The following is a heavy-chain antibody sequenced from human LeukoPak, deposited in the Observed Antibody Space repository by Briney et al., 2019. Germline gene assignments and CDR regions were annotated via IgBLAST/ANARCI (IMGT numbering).Heavy chain of an antibody. J-gene: IGHJ5*02. CDR1: GYTFTSYD. D-gene: IGHD4-17*01. Sequence: ASVKVSCKASGYTFTSYDINWVRLATGQGLEWMGWMNPNSGNTGYAQRFQGRVTMTRNTSISTAYMELSSLRSEDTAVFYCARADFGDYALDPWGQGTQVTVSS. CDR3: ARADFGDYALDP. V-gene: IGHV1-8*01. CDR2: MNPNSGNT.